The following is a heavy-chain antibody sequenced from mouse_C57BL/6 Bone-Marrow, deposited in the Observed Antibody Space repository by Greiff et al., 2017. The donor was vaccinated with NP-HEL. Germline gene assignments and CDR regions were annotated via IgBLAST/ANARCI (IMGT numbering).Heavy chain of an antibody. CDR1: GYTFTSYG. Sequence: VKLQQSGAELARPGASVKLSCKASGYTFTSYGISWVKQRTGQGLEWIGEIYPRSGNTYYNEKFKGKATLTADKSSSTAYMELRSLTSEDSAVYFCARYYGSPWYFDVWGTGTTVTVSS. J-gene: IGHJ1*03. D-gene: IGHD1-1*01. CDR2: IYPRSGNT. CDR3: ARYYGSPWYFDV. V-gene: IGHV1-81*01.